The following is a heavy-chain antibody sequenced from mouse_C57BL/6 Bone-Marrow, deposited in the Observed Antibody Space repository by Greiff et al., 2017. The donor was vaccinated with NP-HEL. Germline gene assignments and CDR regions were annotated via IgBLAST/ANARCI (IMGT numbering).Heavy chain of an antibody. V-gene: IGHV5-4*03. CDR2: ISDGGSYT. Sequence: DVKLVESGGGLVKPGGSLKLSCAASGFTFSSYAMSWVRQTPEKRLEWVATISDGGSYTYYPDNVKGRFTISRDNAKNNLYLQMSHLKSEDTAMYYCARGPTTVVATGYFDYWGQGTTLTVSS. CDR3: ARGPTTVVATGYFDY. CDR1: GFTFSSYA. J-gene: IGHJ2*01. D-gene: IGHD1-1*01.